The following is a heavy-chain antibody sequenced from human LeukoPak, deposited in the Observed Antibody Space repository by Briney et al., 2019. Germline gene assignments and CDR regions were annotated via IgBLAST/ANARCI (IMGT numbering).Heavy chain of an antibody. CDR3: ATDRGYFSFDY. CDR2: IHLEGSEK. J-gene: IGHJ4*02. CDR1: GFTFSSYW. Sequence: GGSLRLSCAASGFTFSSYWMTWVRQAPGKGLEWVANIHLEGSEKYYVGSVKGRFTISRDNAKNSLYLQMNRLRAEDTAVYYCATDRGYFSFDYWGQGTLVTVSS. V-gene: IGHV3-7*01. D-gene: IGHD3-22*01.